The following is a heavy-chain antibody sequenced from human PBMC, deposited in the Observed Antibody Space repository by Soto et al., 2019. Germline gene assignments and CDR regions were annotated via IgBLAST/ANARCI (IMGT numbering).Heavy chain of an antibody. CDR2: IYSGGST. CDR3: VRLELGIGRDY. CDR1: GFTVSNNY. Sequence: EVQLVETGGGLTQPGGSLRLSCAVSGFTVSNNYMSWVRQAPGKGLERVSVIYSGGSTYYADSVKGRFTISRDNSKNTVYLQMNSLRAEDTAVYYCVRLELGIGRDYWGLGTLVTVSS. V-gene: IGHV3-53*02. J-gene: IGHJ4*02. D-gene: IGHD1-26*01.